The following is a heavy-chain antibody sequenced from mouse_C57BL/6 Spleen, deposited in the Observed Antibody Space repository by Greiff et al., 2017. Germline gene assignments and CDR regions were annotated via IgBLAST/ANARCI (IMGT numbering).Heavy chain of an antibody. CDR2: INPNNGGT. D-gene: IGHD2-1*01. Sequence: VQLQQSGPELVKPGASVKISCKASGYTFTDYYMNWVKQSHGKSLELIGDINPNNGGTSYNQKFKGKATLTVDKSSSTAYMELRSLTSEDSAVYYCARPPYGNYAAWFAYWGQGTLVTVSA. CDR1: GYTFTDYY. V-gene: IGHV1-26*01. J-gene: IGHJ3*01. CDR3: ARPPYGNYAAWFAY.